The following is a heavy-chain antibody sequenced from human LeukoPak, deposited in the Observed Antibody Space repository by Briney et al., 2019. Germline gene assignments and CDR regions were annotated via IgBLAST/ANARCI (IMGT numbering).Heavy chain of an antibody. D-gene: IGHD3-22*01. J-gene: IGHJ4*02. Sequence: PGGSLRLSCAASGFTFDDYGMSWVRQARGKGLEWVSGINWNGGSTGYADSVKGRFTISRDNAKNSLYLQMNSLRAEDTALYYCARDASYDSSGYYTGARGPYFDYWGQGTLVTVSS. CDR2: INWNGGST. V-gene: IGHV3-20*04. CDR1: GFTFDDYG. CDR3: ARDASYDSSGYYTGARGPYFDY.